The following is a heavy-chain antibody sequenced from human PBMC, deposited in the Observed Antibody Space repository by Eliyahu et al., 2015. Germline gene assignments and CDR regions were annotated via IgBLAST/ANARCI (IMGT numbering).Heavy chain of an antibody. CDR1: GGSISSSSYY. V-gene: IGHV4-39*02. CDR2: IYYSGST. Sequence: QLQLQESGPGLVKPSETLSLTCTVSGGSISSSSYYWGWIRQPPGKGLEWIGSIYYSGSTYYTPSLKSRVSISVDSSKSHFSLKVSSVAAPDTAVYYCARHDYGDYASLDYWGQGIQVTVSS. CDR3: ARHDYGDYASLDY. D-gene: IGHD4-17*01. J-gene: IGHJ4*02.